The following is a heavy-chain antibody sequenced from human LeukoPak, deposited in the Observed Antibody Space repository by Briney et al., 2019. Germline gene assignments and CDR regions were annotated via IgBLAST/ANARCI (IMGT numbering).Heavy chain of an antibody. J-gene: IGHJ4*02. CDR1: GFTFNRYG. CDR2: ISGSGGTT. CDR3: AKDEIGILTGYADY. Sequence: GGSLRLSCAASGFTFNRYGMSWVRQAPGKGLEWVSAISGSGGTTYYVDSVKGRFTISRDNSKNTLCLQMNSLRAEDTAVYYCAKDEIGILTGYADYWGQGTLVTVSS. V-gene: IGHV3-23*01. D-gene: IGHD3-9*01.